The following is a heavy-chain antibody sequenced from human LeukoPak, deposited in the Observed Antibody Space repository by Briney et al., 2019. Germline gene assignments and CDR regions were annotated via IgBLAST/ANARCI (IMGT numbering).Heavy chain of an antibody. CDR3: ARGGGLATSDY. Sequence: PSETLSLTCAVYGGSFSGYYWSWIRQPPGKGLEWIGEINHSGSTNYNPSLKSRVTISVDTSKNQFSLKLSSVTAADTAVYYCARGGGLATSDYWGQGTLVTVSS. D-gene: IGHD5-12*01. CDR1: GGSFSGYY. J-gene: IGHJ4*02. V-gene: IGHV4-34*01. CDR2: INHSGST.